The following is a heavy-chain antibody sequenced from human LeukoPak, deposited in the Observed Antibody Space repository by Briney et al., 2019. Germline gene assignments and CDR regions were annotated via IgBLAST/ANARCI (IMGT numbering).Heavy chain of an antibody. J-gene: IGHJ4*02. CDR1: GFTFSTYT. CDR3: ARDHQVPELPAALDY. Sequence: GGSLRLSCAASGFTFSTYTIRWVRQAPGKGLEWVAVISYDGSKKYYADSVKDRFTISRDNSKNTLYLQMNSLRAEDTAVYYCARDHQVPELPAALDYWGQGTLVTVSS. CDR2: ISYDGSKK. V-gene: IGHV3-30-3*01. D-gene: IGHD2-2*01.